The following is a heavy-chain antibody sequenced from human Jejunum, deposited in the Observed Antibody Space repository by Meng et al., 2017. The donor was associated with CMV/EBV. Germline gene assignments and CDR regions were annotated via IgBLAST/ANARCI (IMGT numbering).Heavy chain of an antibody. D-gene: IGHD6-19*01. CDR1: GGSVSSGGYY. J-gene: IGHJ4*02. V-gene: IGHV4-31*03. CDR3: ARVSSGWDYFDY. Sequence: QVQLQGSGPGLVKPSQTLSLTCTVSGGSVSSGGYYWTWIRQHPGKGLEWFRHIYYSGSTFYNPSLKRRVIISIDTSKNQFSLNLRSVTAADTAVYYCARVSSGWDYFDYWGQGTLVTVSS. CDR2: IYYSGST.